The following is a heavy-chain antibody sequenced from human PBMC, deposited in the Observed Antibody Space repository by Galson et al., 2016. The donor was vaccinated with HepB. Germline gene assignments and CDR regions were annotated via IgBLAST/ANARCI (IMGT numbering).Heavy chain of an antibody. CDR2: IVPIFGTP. V-gene: IGHV1-69*13. J-gene: IGHJ4*02. CDR3: ASHTRGKYASGCYAFDY. CDR1: GGTFRTDA. Sequence: SVKVSCKASGGTFRTDAISWVRQAPGQGFEWMGRIVPIFGTPNHAQKFQHRVTLTADESTSTAHMELRSLTSEDTAIYYCASHTRGKYASGCYAFDYWAQGSLVTFS. D-gene: IGHD3-10*01.